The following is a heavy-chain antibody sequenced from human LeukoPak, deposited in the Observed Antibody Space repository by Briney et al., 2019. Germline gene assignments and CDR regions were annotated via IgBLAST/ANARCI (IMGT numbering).Heavy chain of an antibody. CDR2: IYDSGIT. V-gene: IGHV4-4*09. CDR3: AGRGHRDSRD. D-gene: IGHD2-15*01. CDR1: GDSATSGY. J-gene: IGHJ1*01. Sequence: SETLSLTCTVSGDSATSGYWSWIRQPPGKGLEWIGYIYDSGITDYNPSLKSRLTISVDTSNNQFSLNLSSVTAADTAVYYCAGRGHRDSRDWGQGILVTVSS.